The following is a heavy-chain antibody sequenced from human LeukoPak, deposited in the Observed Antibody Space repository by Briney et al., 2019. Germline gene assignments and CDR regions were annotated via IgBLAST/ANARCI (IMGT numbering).Heavy chain of an antibody. V-gene: IGHV4-34*01. Sequence: GSLRLSCAASGFTFSSYAMSWVRQAPGKGLEWIGEINHSGSTNYNPSLKSRVTISVDTSKNQFSLKLSSVTAADTAVYYCARRPLRRTFDYWGQGTLVTVSS. CDR1: GFTFSSYA. CDR3: ARRPLRRTFDY. D-gene: IGHD4-17*01. CDR2: INHSGST. J-gene: IGHJ4*02.